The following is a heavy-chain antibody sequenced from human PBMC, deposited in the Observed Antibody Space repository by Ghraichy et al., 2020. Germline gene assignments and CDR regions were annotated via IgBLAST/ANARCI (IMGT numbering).Heavy chain of an antibody. CDR3: AKTRKNGYNSVNN. J-gene: IGHJ4*02. D-gene: IGHD5-24*01. CDR2: ISGSGIGT. V-gene: IGHV3-23*01. Sequence: GGSLRLSCAASGFTFTNYAMSWVRQAPGQGLEWVSSISGSGIGTYYEDSVKGRFTISRDNSKNTVSLQMNSLKAEDTAVYYCAKTRKNGYNSVNNWGQGTLVTVSS. CDR1: GFTFTNYA.